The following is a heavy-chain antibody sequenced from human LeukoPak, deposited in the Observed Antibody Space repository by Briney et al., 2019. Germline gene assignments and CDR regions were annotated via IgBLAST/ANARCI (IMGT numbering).Heavy chain of an antibody. CDR1: GGSISSYY. CDR2: IYYSGST. CDR3: ARGDSSGYYLRYYYGMDV. D-gene: IGHD3-22*01. J-gene: IGHJ6*02. Sequence: SETLSLTCTVSGGSISSYYWSWIRQPPGKGLEWIGYIYYSGSTNYNSSLKSRVTISVDTSKNQFSLKLSSVTAADTAVYYCARGDSSGYYLRYYYGMDVWGQGTTVTVSS. V-gene: IGHV4-59*01.